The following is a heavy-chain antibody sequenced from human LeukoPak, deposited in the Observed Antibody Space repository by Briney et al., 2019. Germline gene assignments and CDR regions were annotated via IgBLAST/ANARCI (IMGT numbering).Heavy chain of an antibody. CDR1: GGSISSYY. J-gene: IGHJ3*02. Sequence: SETLSLTCTVSGGSISSYYWSWIRQPPGKGLEWIGYIYYSGSTNYNPSLKSRVTISVDTSKNQFSLKLSSVTAADTAVYYCARRHQLTTVDAFDIWGQGTMVTVSS. D-gene: IGHD4-17*01. V-gene: IGHV4-59*08. CDR3: ARRHQLTTVDAFDI. CDR2: IYYSGST.